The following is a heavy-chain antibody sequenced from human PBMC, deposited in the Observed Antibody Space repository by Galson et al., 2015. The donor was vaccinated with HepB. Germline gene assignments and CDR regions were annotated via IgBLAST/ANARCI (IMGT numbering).Heavy chain of an antibody. CDR2: INAGNGNT. CDR3: ARTIVVVPAAMKYYYYYYGMDV. V-gene: IGHV1-3*01. D-gene: IGHD2-2*01. J-gene: IGHJ6*02. Sequence: SVKVSCKASGGTFSSYAISWVRQAPGQGLEWMGWINAGNGNTKYSQKFQGSVTITRDTSASTAYMELSSLRSEDTAVYYCARTIVVVPAAMKYYYYYYGMDVWGQGTTVTVSS. CDR1: GGTFSSYA.